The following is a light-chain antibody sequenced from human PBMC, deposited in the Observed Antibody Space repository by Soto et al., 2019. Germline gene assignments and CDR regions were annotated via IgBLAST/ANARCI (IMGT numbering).Light chain of an antibody. J-gene: IGLJ1*01. CDR2: DVS. CDR3: TSYTSSITSV. CDR1: SSDVGSYNY. Sequence: QSALTQPASVSGSPGQSITIFCTGTSSDVGSYNYVSWYQQHPGRAPKLMIYDVSSRPSGVSNRFSGSKSGNTASLTISGLQAEDEADYFCTSYTSSITSVFGTGTKLTVL. V-gene: IGLV2-14*03.